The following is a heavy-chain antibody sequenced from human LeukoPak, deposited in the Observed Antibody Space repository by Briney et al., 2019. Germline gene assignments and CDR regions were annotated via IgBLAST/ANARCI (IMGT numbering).Heavy chain of an antibody. J-gene: IGHJ4*02. Sequence: PSETLSLTCAVYGGSFSGYYWSWIRQPPGKGLEWIGDINHSGSTYYNSSLKSRVTISLDTSKNQFSLKLTSATAADTAVYYCARDMVNPGGVLSYWGQGTLVTVSS. CDR3: ARDMVNPGGVLSY. V-gene: IGHV4-34*01. CDR2: INHSGST. D-gene: IGHD2-8*02. CDR1: GGSFSGYY.